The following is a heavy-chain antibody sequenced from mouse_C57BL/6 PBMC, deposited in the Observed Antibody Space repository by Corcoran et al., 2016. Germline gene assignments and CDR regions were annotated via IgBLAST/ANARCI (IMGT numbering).Heavy chain of an antibody. CDR1: GYTFTDYY. CDR3: ARGIYGNYDYFDY. V-gene: IGHV1-26*01. CDR2: INPNNGGT. J-gene: IGHJ2*01. D-gene: IGHD2-1*01. Sequence: EVQLQQSGPELVKPGASVKISCKASGYTFTDYYMNWVKQSHGKSLEWIGDINPNNGGTSYNQKFKGKATLTVDKSSSTAYMELRSLTSEDSAVYYCARGIYGNYDYFDYWGQGTTLTVSS.